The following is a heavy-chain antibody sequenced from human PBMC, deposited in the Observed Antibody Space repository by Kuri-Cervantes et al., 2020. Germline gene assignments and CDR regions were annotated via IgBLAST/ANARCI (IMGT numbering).Heavy chain of an antibody. D-gene: IGHD3-16*02. CDR1: GFTFSTYW. V-gene: IGHV3-7*02. CDR2: IKQDGSEK. Sequence: GGSLRLSCAASGFTFSTYWMSWVRQAPGKGLEWVANIKQDGSEKYYVDSLKGRFTISRDNAKNSLYLQMKSLRAEDTAVYYCSTGYLRLGELSLGRLTDYWGQGTLVTVSS. CDR3: STGYLRLGELSLGRLTDY. J-gene: IGHJ4*02.